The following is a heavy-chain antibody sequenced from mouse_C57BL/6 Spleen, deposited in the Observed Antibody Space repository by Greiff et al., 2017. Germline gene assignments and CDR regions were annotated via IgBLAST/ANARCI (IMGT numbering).Heavy chain of an antibody. V-gene: IGHV1-59*01. CDR3: ARWDGAGGY. J-gene: IGHJ2*01. Sequence: QVQLQQPGAELVRPGTSVKLSCKASGYTFTSYWMHWVKQRPGQGLEWIGVIDPSDSYTNYNQKFKGKATLTVDTSSSTAYMQLSSLTSEDSAVYYCARWDGAGGYWGQGTTLTVSS. D-gene: IGHD2-3*01. CDR1: GYTFTSYW. CDR2: IDPSDSYT.